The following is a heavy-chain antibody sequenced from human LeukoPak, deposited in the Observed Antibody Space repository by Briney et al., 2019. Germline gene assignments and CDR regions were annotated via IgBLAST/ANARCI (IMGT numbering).Heavy chain of an antibody. J-gene: IGHJ2*01. CDR1: GYTFTVYY. CDR2: INPNSGGT. D-gene: IGHD1-26*01. V-gene: IGHV1-2*02. CDR3: ARVVGATNWYFDL. Sequence: ASVKVSCKASGYTFTVYYMHWVRQAPGQGLEWMGWINPNSGGTSYAQKFQGRVTMTRDTSISTAYMELSRLRSDDTAVYYCARVVGATNWYFDLWGRGTLVTVSS.